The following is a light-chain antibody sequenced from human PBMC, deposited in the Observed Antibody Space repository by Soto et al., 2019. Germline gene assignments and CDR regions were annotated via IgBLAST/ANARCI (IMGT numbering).Light chain of an antibody. CDR3: QQYNNWPPGVT. J-gene: IGKJ2*01. Sequence: EIVMTQSPATLSVSPGERATLSCRASQSVTSNLAWYQQQPGQAPRLLIYGASTRATGIPARFSGSGSGTEFTLTISSLQSEDFAVYDCQQYNNWPPGVTFGQGTKLEIK. CDR2: GAS. V-gene: IGKV3-15*01. CDR1: QSVTSN.